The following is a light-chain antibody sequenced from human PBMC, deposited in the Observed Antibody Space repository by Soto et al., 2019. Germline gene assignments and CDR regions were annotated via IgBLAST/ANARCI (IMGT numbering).Light chain of an antibody. V-gene: IGKV3D-20*02. Sequence: ESVLTQSPGTLSLSPGERATLSCRTSQSVNNNYLAWYQQKPGQAPRLLIYGASSRATGIPDRFSGSGSGTDFTLSISRLEPEDFAIYYCQQRSNWPTFGQGTRLDIK. CDR1: QSVNNNY. CDR3: QQRSNWPT. J-gene: IGKJ5*01. CDR2: GAS.